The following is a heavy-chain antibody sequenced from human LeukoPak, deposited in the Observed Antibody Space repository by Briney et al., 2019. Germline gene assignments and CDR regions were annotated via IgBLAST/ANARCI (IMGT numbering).Heavy chain of an antibody. CDR1: GFTLSSFP. J-gene: IGHJ4*02. D-gene: IGHD2/OR15-2a*01. V-gene: IGHV3-21*03. CDR3: ARDEFYESVNFDL. CDR2: VSGASNYI. Sequence: PGGSLRLSCAASGFTLSSFPMNWVRPAPGKGLEWVSSVSGASNYIYYADSVRGRFTVSRDNAKNSLYMQMKSLRAEDTALYYSARDEFYESVNFDLWGQGTLVTVSS.